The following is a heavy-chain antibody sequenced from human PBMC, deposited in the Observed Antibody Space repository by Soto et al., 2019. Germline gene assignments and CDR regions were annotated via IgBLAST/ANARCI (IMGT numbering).Heavy chain of an antibody. CDR1: GFTSSSYA. CDR2: ISYDGSNK. J-gene: IGHJ6*02. V-gene: IGHV3-30-3*01. CDR3: ARDYYYGMDV. Sequence: PGGSLRLSCAASGFTSSSYAMHWVRQAPGKGLEWVAVISYDGSNKYYADSVKGRFTISRDNSKNTLYLQMNSLRAEDTAVYYCARDYYYGMDVWGQGTTVTVSS.